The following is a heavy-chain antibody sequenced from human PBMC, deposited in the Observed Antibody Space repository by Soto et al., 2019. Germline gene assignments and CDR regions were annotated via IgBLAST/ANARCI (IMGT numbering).Heavy chain of an antibody. D-gene: IGHD5-12*01. J-gene: IGHJ4*02. Sequence: SVKVSCKASGGTFSSYAISWVRQAPGQGLEWMGGIIPIFGTANYAQKFQGRVTITADESTSTAYMELSSLRSEDTAVYYCARTRHGGYDWWYFDDWGQGTLVTVSS. CDR2: IIPIFGTA. CDR3: ARTRHGGYDWWYFDD. V-gene: IGHV1-69*13. CDR1: GGTFSSYA.